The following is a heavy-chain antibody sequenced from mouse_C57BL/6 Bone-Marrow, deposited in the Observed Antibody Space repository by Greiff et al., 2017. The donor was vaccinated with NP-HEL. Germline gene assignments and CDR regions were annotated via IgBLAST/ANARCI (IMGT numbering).Heavy chain of an antibody. CDR2: ISDGGSYT. CDR3: ARDLPNWFYAMDY. D-gene: IGHD4-1*02. J-gene: IGHJ4*01. CDR1: GFTFSSYA. Sequence: EVKLMESGGGLVKPGGSLKLSCAASGFTFSSYAMSWVRQTPEKRLEWVATISDGGSYTYYPDNVKGRFTISRDNAKNNLYLQMSHLKSEDTAMYYCARDLPNWFYAMDYWGQGTSVTVSS. V-gene: IGHV5-4*01.